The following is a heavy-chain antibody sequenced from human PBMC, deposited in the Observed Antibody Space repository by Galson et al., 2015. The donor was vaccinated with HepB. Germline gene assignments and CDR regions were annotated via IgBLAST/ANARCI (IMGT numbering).Heavy chain of an antibody. D-gene: IGHD4-17*01. J-gene: IGHJ6*02. V-gene: IGHV1-18*01. CDR1: GYTFTSYG. Sequence: QSGAEVKKPGASVKVSCKASGYTFTSYGISWVRQAPGQGLEWMGWISAYNGNTNYAQKLQGRVTMTTDTSTSTAYMELRSLRSDDTAVYYCARDYARYYGDMHYYYYGMDVWGQGTTVTVSS. CDR2: ISAYNGNT. CDR3: ARDYARYYGDMHYYYYGMDV.